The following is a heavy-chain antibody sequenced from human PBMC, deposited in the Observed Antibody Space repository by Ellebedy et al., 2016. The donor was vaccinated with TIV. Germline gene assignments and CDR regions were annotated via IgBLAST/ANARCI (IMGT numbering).Heavy chain of an antibody. CDR2: IYYSGTT. Sequence: MPSETLSLTCTVSGGSITGYYWSWFRQPPGKGPEWIGYIYYSGTTNYNPSLKSRVSMSVDTSKIRFSLNLSSVTAADTAVYYCARGRDAYPGYFDYWGQGIPVTVSS. J-gene: IGHJ4*02. CDR1: GGSITGYY. CDR3: ARGRDAYPGYFDY. D-gene: IGHD5-24*01. V-gene: IGHV4-59*01.